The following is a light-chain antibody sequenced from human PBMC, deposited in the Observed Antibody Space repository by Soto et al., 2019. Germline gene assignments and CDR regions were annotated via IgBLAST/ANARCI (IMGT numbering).Light chain of an antibody. Sequence: QAVVTQPPSVSAAPGQRVTISCTGGSSNIGKDYVSWYQQFPGTPPKLLIYDDDKRHSGIPDRFSGSKSGTSATLGIAGLQTGDEATYYCGTWDSSLSTVVFGGGTKLTVL. V-gene: IGLV1-51*01. CDR1: SSNIGKDY. CDR2: DDD. J-gene: IGLJ2*01. CDR3: GTWDSSLSTVV.